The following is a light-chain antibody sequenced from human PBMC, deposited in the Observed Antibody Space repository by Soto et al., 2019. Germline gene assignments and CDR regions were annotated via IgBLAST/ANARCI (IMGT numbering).Light chain of an antibody. CDR2: GAS. CDR1: QSVSTT. V-gene: IGKV3-20*01. Sequence: EIVLTQSPATLSLSPWERATLSCRASQSVSTTVAWYHQKPGQAPRLLIYGASSRATGIPDRFSGSGSGTDFTLTISRLEPEDFAVYYCQQYGSSGTFGQGTKVDIK. J-gene: IGKJ1*01. CDR3: QQYGSSGT.